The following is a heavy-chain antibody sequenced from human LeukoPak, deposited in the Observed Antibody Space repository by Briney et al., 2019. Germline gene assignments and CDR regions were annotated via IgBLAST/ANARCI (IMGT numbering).Heavy chain of an antibody. D-gene: IGHD3-10*01. V-gene: IGHV4-59*01. CDR2: IYYSGST. J-gene: IGHJ4*02. Sequence: SETLSLTCTVSGGSISSYYWSWIRQPPGKGLEWIGYIYYSGSTNYNPSLKSRVTISVDTSKNQFSLKLSSVTAADTAVYYCARDEAAMVPFFDYWGQGALVTVSS. CDR3: ARDEAAMVPFFDY. CDR1: GGSISSYY.